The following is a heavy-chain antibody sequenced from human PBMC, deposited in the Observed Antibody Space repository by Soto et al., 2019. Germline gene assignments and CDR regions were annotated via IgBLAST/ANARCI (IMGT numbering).Heavy chain of an antibody. CDR1: GYTFTSYG. D-gene: IGHD1-7*01. V-gene: IGHV1-18*01. CDR2: ISAYNGNT. Sequence: QVQLVQSGAEVKKPGASVKVSCKASGYTFTSYGISWVRQAPGQGLEWMGWISAYNGNTNYAQKLQGRVTMTTDSSTSTAYMELRSLRSDDTAVYYCARDQGLELLPYYYYMDVWGKGTTVTVSS. CDR3: ARDQGLELLPYYYYMDV. J-gene: IGHJ6*03.